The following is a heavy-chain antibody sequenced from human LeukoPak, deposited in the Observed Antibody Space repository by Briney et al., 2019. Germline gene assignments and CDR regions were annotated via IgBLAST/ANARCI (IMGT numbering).Heavy chain of an antibody. D-gene: IGHD4-23*01. CDR2: IYYSGST. CDR1: GGSISSGGYY. Sequence: PSRTLSLTCTVSGGSISSGGYYWSWIRQHPGKGLEWIGYIYYSGSTYYNPSLKSRVTISVDTSKNQFSLKLSSVTAADTAVYYCARGVTVAFDYWGQGTLVTVSS. V-gene: IGHV4-31*03. CDR3: ARGVTVAFDY. J-gene: IGHJ4*02.